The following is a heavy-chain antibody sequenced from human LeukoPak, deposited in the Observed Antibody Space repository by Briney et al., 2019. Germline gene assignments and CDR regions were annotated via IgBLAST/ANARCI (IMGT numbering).Heavy chain of an antibody. CDR3: TSQRSTGVHDY. CDR1: GFTFSSYW. D-gene: IGHD3-10*01. Sequence: GGSLRLSCEASGFTFSSYWMSWVRQAPGKGLEWVGNVKQGGSEKYYVDSVKGRFTISRDNARNSLDLQMNGLRAEDTAVYYCTSQRSTGVHDYWGQGTLVTVSS. CDR2: VKQGGSEK. J-gene: IGHJ4*02. V-gene: IGHV3-7*01.